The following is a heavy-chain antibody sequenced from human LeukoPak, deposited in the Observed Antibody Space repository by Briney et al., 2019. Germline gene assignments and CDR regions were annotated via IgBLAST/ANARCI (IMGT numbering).Heavy chain of an antibody. D-gene: IGHD3-3*01. J-gene: IGHJ5*02. V-gene: IGHV4-59*01. CDR1: GGSISSYY. Sequence: NPSETLSLTCTVSGGSISSYYWSWIRQPPGKGLEWIGYIYYSGSTNYNPSLKSRVTISVDTSKNQFSLKLSSVTATDTAVYYCARLNYDFWSGSPGGWFDPWGQGTLVTVSS. CDR3: ARLNYDFWSGSPGGWFDP. CDR2: IYYSGST.